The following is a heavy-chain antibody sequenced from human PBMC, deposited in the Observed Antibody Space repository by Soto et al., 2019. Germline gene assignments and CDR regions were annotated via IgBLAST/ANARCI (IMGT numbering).Heavy chain of an antibody. Sequence: SETLSLTCTVSGGSISSGDYYWSWIRQPPGKGLEWIGYIYYSGSTYYNPSLKSRVTISVDRSKNQFSLKLGSVTAADTAVYYCARGRRDILTGYYVVGYWYFDLWGRGTLVTVSS. CDR1: GGSISSGDYY. CDR3: ARGRRDILTGYYVVGYWYFDL. J-gene: IGHJ2*01. D-gene: IGHD3-9*01. V-gene: IGHV4-30-4*01. CDR2: IYYSGST.